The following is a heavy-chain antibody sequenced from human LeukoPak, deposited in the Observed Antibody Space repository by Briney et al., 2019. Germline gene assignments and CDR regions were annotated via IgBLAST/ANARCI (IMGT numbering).Heavy chain of an antibody. CDR1: GGTFSSYA. J-gene: IGHJ4*02. D-gene: IGHD3-10*01. CDR2: IIPIFGTA. Sequence: ASVKVSCKASGGTFSSYAISWVRQAPGQGLEWMGGIIPIFGTANYAQKFQGRVTITADESTSTAYMELSSLRSEDTPVYYCASSGDSGSYYASFDYWGQGTLVTVSS. CDR3: ASSGDSGSYYASFDY. V-gene: IGHV1-69*13.